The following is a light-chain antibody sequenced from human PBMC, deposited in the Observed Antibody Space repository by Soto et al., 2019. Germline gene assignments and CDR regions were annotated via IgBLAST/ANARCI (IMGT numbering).Light chain of an antibody. V-gene: IGLV2-14*01. CDR2: EVT. J-gene: IGLJ2*01. CDR3: SSYSGSRSLVV. Sequence: QSVLTQPASVSGSPGQSITISCTGTSRDVGGYDYVSWYQQRPDKAPKLIIFEVTSRPSGVSSRFSASKSGYTASLTISGLQADDEGDYYCSSYSGSRSLVVFGGGTKLTVL. CDR1: SRDVGGYDY.